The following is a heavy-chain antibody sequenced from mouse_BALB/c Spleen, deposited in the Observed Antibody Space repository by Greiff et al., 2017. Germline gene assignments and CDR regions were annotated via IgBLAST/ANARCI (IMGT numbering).Heavy chain of an antibody. CDR2: IRSKSNNYAT. Sequence: EVQLQESGGGLVQPKGSLKLSCAASGFTFNTYAMNWVRQAPGKGLEWVARIRSKSNNYATYYADSVKDRFTISRDDSQSMLYLQMNNLKTEDTAMYYCVGGSHFDDWGQGTTLTVSS. V-gene: IGHV10-1*02. CDR1: GFTFNTYA. J-gene: IGHJ2*01. CDR3: VGGSHFDD.